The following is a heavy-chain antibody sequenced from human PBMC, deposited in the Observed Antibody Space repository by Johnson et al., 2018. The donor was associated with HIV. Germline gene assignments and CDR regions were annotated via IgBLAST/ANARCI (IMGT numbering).Heavy chain of an antibody. V-gene: IGHV3-66*01. CDR1: GFTVSSSS. Sequence: VQLVESGGGVVQPGRSLRLSCAEYGFTVSSSSMSWVRQAPGKGLEWVSVIYSRGGSYYVDSVRGRFTISRDNSKRKLYLQMDRLTAEDTAVYYCATYNFWSSYAFDIWGQGTTVTVSS. J-gene: IGHJ3*02. CDR2: IYSRGGS. D-gene: IGHD3-3*01. CDR3: ATYNFWSSYAFDI.